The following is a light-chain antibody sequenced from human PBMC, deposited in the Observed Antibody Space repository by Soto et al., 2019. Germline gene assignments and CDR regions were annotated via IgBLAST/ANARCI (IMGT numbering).Light chain of an antibody. V-gene: IGLV1-47*01. J-gene: IGLJ1*01. Sequence: QSVLTQPPSASGTPGQRVTISCSGSSSNIGSNYVYWYQQLPGTAPKLLIYRNNQRPSGVPDRFSGSKSGTSASLAISGLRSEDEADYYCATWDDSLSGSVFGTGTKANVL. CDR1: SSNIGSNY. CDR3: ATWDDSLSGSV. CDR2: RNN.